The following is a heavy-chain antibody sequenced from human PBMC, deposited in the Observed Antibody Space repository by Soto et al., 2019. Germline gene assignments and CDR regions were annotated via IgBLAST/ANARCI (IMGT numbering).Heavy chain of an antibody. CDR2: INHSGST. Sequence: SETLSLTCAVYGGSFSGYYWSWIRQPPGKGLEWIGEINHSGSTNYNPSLKSRVTISVDTSKNQFSLKLSSVTAADTAVYYCARSRQKLVRGMRGYGMDVWGQGTTVTVSS. D-gene: IGHD6-6*01. J-gene: IGHJ6*02. CDR1: GGSFSGYY. CDR3: ARSRQKLVRGMRGYGMDV. V-gene: IGHV4-34*01.